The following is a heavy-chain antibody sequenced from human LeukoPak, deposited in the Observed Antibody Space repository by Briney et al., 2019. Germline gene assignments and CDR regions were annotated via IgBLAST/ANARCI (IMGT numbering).Heavy chain of an antibody. V-gene: IGHV4-39*07. CDR1: GGSISNSSYY. CDR3: ARNTHFDY. J-gene: IGHJ4*02. D-gene: IGHD2-2*02. Sequence: PSETLSLTCTVSGGSISNSSYYWGWIRQPPGKGLEWIGSIYYSGSTYYNPSLKSRVTISVDTSKNQFSLKLSSVTAADTAVYYCARNTHFDYWGQGTLVTVSS. CDR2: IYYSGST.